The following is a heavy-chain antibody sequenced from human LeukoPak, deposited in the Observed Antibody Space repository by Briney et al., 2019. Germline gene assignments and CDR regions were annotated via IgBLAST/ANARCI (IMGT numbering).Heavy chain of an antibody. V-gene: IGHV3-23*01. D-gene: IGHD6-19*01. Sequence: GGSLRLSCAASGFTFSSYAMSWVRQAPGKRLEWVSVISGSGGTTYYADSVKGRFTISRDNSKNTLYLQMDSLRAEDTAVYYCAKGGSGWYKYDCWGQGTLVSVSS. CDR3: AKGGSGWYKYDC. CDR2: ISGSGGTT. J-gene: IGHJ4*02. CDR1: GFTFSSYA.